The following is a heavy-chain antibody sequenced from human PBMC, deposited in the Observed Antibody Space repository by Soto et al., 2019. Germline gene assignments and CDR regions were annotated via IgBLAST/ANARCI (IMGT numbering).Heavy chain of an antibody. CDR1: GFSLRTSGPA. Sequence: QINLIESGPTPVKPTQTLTLTCTVTGFSLRTSGPAVGWVRQPPVIALEWLALIYWACDKRYNASLGNRPTITKDTSMNQVVITLTNVYPEVTATYYCAPPASISFFGLIIDNGIWFDPWGQGTLVIVSS. J-gene: IGHJ5*02. CDR3: APPASISFFGLIIDNGIWFDP. V-gene: IGHV2-5*02. D-gene: IGHD3-3*01. CDR2: IYWACDK.